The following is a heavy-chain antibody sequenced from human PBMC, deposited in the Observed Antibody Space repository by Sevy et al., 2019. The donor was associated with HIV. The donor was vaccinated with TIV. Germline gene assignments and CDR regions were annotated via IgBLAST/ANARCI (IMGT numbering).Heavy chain of an antibody. CDR3: ARIRKYSSGWYYFDY. D-gene: IGHD6-19*01. J-gene: IGHJ4*02. CDR1: GFSLSTSGMC. CDR2: IDWDDDK. Sequence: SGPTLVKPTQTLTLTCTFSGFSLSTSGMCVSWIRQPPGKALEWLALIDWDDDKYYSTSLKTRLTISKDTSKNQVVLKMTNMDPVDTATYYCARIRKYSSGWYYFDYWGQGTLVTVSS. V-gene: IGHV2-70*01.